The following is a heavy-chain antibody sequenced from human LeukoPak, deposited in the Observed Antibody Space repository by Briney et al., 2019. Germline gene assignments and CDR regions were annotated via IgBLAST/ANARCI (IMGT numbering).Heavy chain of an antibody. V-gene: IGHV1-2*02. Sequence: GASVKVSCKASGYTFTGYYMHWVRQAPGQGLERMGWINPNSGGTNYAQKFQGRVTMTRDTSISTAYMELSRLRSDDTAVYYCAREQLWQLGVFDYWGQGTLVTVSS. CDR1: GYTFTGYY. D-gene: IGHD5-18*01. CDR3: AREQLWQLGVFDY. J-gene: IGHJ4*02. CDR2: INPNSGGT.